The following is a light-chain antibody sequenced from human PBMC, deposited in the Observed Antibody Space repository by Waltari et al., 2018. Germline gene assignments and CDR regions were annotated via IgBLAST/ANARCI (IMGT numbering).Light chain of an antibody. J-gene: IGKJ4*01. CDR2: DAS. CDR3: QQRTNWPLT. CDR1: QTLTTS. Sequence: ELVLTQSPGTLSLSPGERATLSCRASQTLTTSLAGYQQRPGQAPRLLIYDASKRATGIPARFSGSGSGTDFSLTISSLEPEDFAVYYCQQRTNWPLTFGGGTKVEIK. V-gene: IGKV3-11*01.